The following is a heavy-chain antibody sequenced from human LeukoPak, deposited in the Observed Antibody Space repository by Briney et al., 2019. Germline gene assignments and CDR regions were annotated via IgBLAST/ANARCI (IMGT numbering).Heavy chain of an antibody. J-gene: IGHJ4*02. CDR3: ARVDILTGYYYFDY. Sequence: PGGSLRLSCAASGFTLGSYWMSWVRQAPGKGLEWVSYISSSGSTIYYADSVKGRFTISRDNAKNSLYLQMNSLRAEDTAVYYCARVDILTGYYYFDYWGQGTLVTVSS. D-gene: IGHD3-9*01. CDR2: ISSSGSTI. CDR1: GFTLGSYW. V-gene: IGHV3-48*04.